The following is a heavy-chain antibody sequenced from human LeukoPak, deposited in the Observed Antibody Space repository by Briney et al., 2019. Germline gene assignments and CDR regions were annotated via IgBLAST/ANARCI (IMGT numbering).Heavy chain of an antibody. CDR2: IYPGDSDT. CDR3: ARARYCSGGSCYAEY. J-gene: IGHJ4*02. CDR1: GYSFTSYW. V-gene: IGHV5-51*01. Sequence: GESLKISCQGSGYSFTSYWIGWVRQMPGKGLEWMGIIYPGDSDTRYSPSFQGQVTISADKSISTAYLQWSSLKASDTAMYYCARARYCSGGSCYAEYWRQGTLVTVSS. D-gene: IGHD2-15*01.